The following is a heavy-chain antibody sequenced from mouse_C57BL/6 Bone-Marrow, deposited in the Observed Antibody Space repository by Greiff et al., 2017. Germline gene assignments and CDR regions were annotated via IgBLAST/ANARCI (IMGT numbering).Heavy chain of an antibody. Sequence: EVQLVESVAELVRPGASVKLSCTASGFNIKNTYMHWVKQRPEQGLEWIGRIDPANGNTKYAPKFQGKATITADTSSNTAYLQLSSLTSEDTAIYYCARELAYYYGSSYGYFDVWGTGTTVTVSS. V-gene: IGHV14-3*01. CDR1: GFNIKNTY. J-gene: IGHJ1*03. CDR2: IDPANGNT. D-gene: IGHD1-1*01. CDR3: ARELAYYYGSSYGYFDV.